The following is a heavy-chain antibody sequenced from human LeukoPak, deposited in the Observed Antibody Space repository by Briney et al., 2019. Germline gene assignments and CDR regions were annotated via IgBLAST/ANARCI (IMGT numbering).Heavy chain of an antibody. Sequence: GGSLRLSCEDSGRNFRNYEMNWVRQASGKGLEWVGRIRSKANSYATAYAASVKGRLTISRDDSKNTAYLQMNSLKTEDTAVYYCTRPGGSSWYEGDAFDIWGQGTMVTVSS. CDR2: IRSKANSYAT. D-gene: IGHD6-13*01. CDR3: TRPGGSSWYEGDAFDI. J-gene: IGHJ3*02. CDR1: GRNFRNYE. V-gene: IGHV3-73*01.